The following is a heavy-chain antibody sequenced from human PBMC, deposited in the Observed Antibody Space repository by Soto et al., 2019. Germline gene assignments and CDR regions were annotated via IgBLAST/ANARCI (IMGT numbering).Heavy chain of an antibody. D-gene: IGHD2-2*01. V-gene: IGHV4-34*01. CDR1: GGSFSGYY. CDR2: INHSGST. CDR3: ASVSLVPAAPNRFDP. J-gene: IGHJ5*02. Sequence: PSETLSLTCAVYGGSFSGYYWSWIRQPPGKGLEWIGEINHSGSTNYNPSLKSRVTISVDTSKNQFSLKLSSVTAADTAVYYCASVSLVPAAPNRFDPWGQGTLVTVSS.